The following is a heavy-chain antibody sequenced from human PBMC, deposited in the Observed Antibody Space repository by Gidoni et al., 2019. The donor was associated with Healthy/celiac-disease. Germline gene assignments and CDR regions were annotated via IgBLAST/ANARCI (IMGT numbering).Heavy chain of an antibody. V-gene: IGHV4-39*01. D-gene: IGHD3-10*01. CDR2: IYYSGST. CDR1: GGSIGSSSYY. CDR3: ARALLWFGELLYQSNWFDP. Sequence: QLQLQESGPGLVKPSETLSLTCTVSGGSIGSSSYYWGWIRQPPGKGLEWIGSIYYSGSTYYNPSLKSRVTISVDTSKNQFSLKLSSVTAADTAVYYCARALLWFGELLYQSNWFDPWGQGTLVTVSS. J-gene: IGHJ5*02.